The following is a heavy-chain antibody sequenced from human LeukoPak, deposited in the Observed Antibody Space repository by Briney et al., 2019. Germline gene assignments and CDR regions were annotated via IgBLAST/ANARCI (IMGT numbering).Heavy chain of an antibody. J-gene: IGHJ3*02. D-gene: IGHD4-17*01. V-gene: IGHV1-2*02. Sequence: ASVKVSCRASGYSFTDYYMHWVRQAPGQGFEWMGWINPDSGGPNYAQKFQGRVTMTRDTSISTAYMELSWLRSDDTAVYYCVRGGATVIDDAFDIWGQGTMVTVSS. CDR3: VRGGATVIDDAFDI. CDR1: GYSFTDYY. CDR2: INPDSGGP.